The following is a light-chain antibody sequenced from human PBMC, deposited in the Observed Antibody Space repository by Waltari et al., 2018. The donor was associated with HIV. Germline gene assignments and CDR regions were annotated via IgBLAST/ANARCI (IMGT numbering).Light chain of an antibody. Sequence: QSVLTQPPSASATPGQRVPRSRSGSRATIGSNYVYWYQQLPGTATKLLIYRNNPRPSGVPDRFSGSTSGTAASLAISGLRSEDEADYFCAAWDDSLSVYVFGTGTKVTVL. CDR1: RATIGSNY. CDR2: RNN. V-gene: IGLV1-47*01. CDR3: AAWDDSLSVYV. J-gene: IGLJ1*01.